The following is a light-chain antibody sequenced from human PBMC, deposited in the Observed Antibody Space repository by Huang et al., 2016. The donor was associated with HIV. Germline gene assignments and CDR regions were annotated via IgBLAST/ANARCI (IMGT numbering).Light chain of an antibody. CDR2: CAS. J-gene: IGKJ2*01. Sequence: ENVLTQFPGTLSLSPGERATLSCRASQSVSSSYLAWYQQKTGQAPRLLIYCASNRATGIPDRFSGRGSGTDFTLTISRLEPEDFAVYYCQQYGSSRGTFGQGTKVEIK. CDR3: QQYGSSRGT. CDR1: QSVSSSY. V-gene: IGKV3-20*01.